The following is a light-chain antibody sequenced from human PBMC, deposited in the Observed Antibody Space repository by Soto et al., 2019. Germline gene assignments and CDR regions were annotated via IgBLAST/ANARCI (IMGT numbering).Light chain of an antibody. V-gene: IGLV3-21*02. Sequence: SYELTQPPSVSVAPGPTATITCGGNNIGSKSVHWYQQNPGQAPVLVVYEDSDRPSGIPERFSGSNSGNTATLTISRVEAGDEADYYCQVWDNIGDPSVLFGGGTKLTVL. CDR1: NIGSKS. CDR3: QVWDNIGDPSVL. CDR2: EDS. J-gene: IGLJ2*01.